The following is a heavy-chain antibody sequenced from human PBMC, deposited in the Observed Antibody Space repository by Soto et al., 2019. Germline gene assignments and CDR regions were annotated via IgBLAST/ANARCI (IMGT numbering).Heavy chain of an antibody. CDR3: ARVSGYDLNYYYYGMDV. Sequence: VKVSCKASGYTFTSYDINWVRQATGQGLEWMGWMNPNSGNTGYAQKFQGRVTMTRNTSISTAYMELSSLRSEDTAVYYCARVSGYDLNYYYYGMDVWGQGTTVTVSS. J-gene: IGHJ6*02. D-gene: IGHD5-12*01. CDR2: MNPNSGNT. CDR1: GYTFTSYD. V-gene: IGHV1-8*01.